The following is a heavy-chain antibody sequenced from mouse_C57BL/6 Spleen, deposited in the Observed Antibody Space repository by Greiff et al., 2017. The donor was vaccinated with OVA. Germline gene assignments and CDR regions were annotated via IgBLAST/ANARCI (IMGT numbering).Heavy chain of an antibody. CDR3: TRSRSNYLFDD. Sequence: QVQLQQSGAELVRPGASVTLSCKASGYTFTDYEMHWVKQTPVHGLEWIGAIDPETGGTAYNQKFKGKAILTADKSSSTAYMELRSLTSEDSAVYYCTRSRSNYLFDDWGQGTTLTVSS. CDR2: IDPETGGT. D-gene: IGHD2-5*01. J-gene: IGHJ2*01. V-gene: IGHV1-15*01. CDR1: GYTFTDYE.